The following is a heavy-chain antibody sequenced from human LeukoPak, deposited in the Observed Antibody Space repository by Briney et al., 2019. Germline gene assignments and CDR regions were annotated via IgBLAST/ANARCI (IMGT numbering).Heavy chain of an antibody. J-gene: IGHJ4*02. D-gene: IGHD3-22*01. Sequence: GGSLRLSCAASGFTFSSYGMHWVRQAPGKGLEWVAVISYDGSNKYYADSVKGRFTISRDNSKNTLYLQMNSLRAEDTAVYYCAKLSYDSSGYFDYWGQGTLATVSS. CDR2: ISYDGSNK. CDR3: AKLSYDSSGYFDY. V-gene: IGHV3-30*18. CDR1: GFTFSSYG.